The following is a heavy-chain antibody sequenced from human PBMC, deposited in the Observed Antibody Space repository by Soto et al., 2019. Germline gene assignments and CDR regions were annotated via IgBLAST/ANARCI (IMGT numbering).Heavy chain of an antibody. V-gene: IGHV3-21*01. CDR3: ARGLPDGSGQYCDY. CDR1: GFTFSSYS. J-gene: IGHJ4*02. CDR2: ISSSNSYI. Sequence: EVQLVESGGGLVKPGGSLRLSCAASGFTFSSYSMNWVRQAPGKGLEWVSSISSSNSYIYYGDSVKGRFTISRDNAKNSLYLQMNSLRAEDTAVYYCARGLPDGSGQYCDYWGQGTLVTVSS. D-gene: IGHD3-10*01.